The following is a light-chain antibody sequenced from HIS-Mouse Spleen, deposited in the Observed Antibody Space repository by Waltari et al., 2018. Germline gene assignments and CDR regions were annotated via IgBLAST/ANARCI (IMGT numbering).Light chain of an antibody. CDR3: AAWDDSLSGPV. J-gene: IGLJ3*02. CDR1: SSNIGSNY. V-gene: IGLV1-47*01. Sequence: QSVLTQPPSASGTPGQRVTISCSGSSSNIGSNYVYWYQQPPGTAPKLLIYRNNQVPSGVPDRFSGSKSGTSASLAISGLRAEDEADYYCAAWDDSLSGPVFGGGTKLTVL. CDR2: RNN.